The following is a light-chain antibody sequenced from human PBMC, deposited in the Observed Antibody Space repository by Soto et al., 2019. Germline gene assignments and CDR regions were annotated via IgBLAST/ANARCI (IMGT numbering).Light chain of an antibody. CDR1: QSIDNY. Sequence: DIQMTQSPSSLSASVGDRVTITCRTSQSIDNYLNWYQQKPGKAPNLLIYAAYSLQSGVPSRLSGSGSGTDFTLTISGLRPEDFATYYCQQSFSAPLSFGQGTKLEIK. V-gene: IGKV1-39*01. J-gene: IGKJ2*01. CDR2: AAY. CDR3: QQSFSAPLS.